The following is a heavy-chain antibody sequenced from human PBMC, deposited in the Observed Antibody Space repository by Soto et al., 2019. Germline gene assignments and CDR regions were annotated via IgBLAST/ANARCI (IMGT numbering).Heavy chain of an antibody. Sequence: QITLKESGPTLVKPTQTLTLTCTLSGFSLRTSGVGVGWIRQPPGEALECLAVIYWDDDKRYSPSLRSRLTITRDTSKDQVVLTLTNMDPVDTGTYYGAHRLDRSYFDYWGQGILVTVSS. CDR1: GFSLRTSGVG. J-gene: IGHJ4*02. D-gene: IGHD3-9*01. CDR3: AHRLDRSYFDY. CDR2: IYWDDDK. V-gene: IGHV2-5*02.